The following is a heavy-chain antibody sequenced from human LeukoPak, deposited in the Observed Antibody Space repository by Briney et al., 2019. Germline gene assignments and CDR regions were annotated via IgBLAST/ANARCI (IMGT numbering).Heavy chain of an antibody. CDR2: ISSNGGST. J-gene: IGHJ4*02. CDR3: ARTSSSYDYDY. Sequence: PGGSLRLSCAASGFTFRSYGMHWVRQAPGKGLEYVAAISSNGGSTDYANSVKGRFTISRDNSKNTLYLQMGSLRAEDMAVYYCARTSSSYDYDYWGQGTLVTVSS. V-gene: IGHV3-64*01. CDR1: GFTFRSYG. D-gene: IGHD6-6*01.